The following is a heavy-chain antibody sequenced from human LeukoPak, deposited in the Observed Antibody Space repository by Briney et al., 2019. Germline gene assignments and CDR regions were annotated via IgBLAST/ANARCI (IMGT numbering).Heavy chain of an antibody. D-gene: IGHD2-21*02. Sequence: ASVEVSCKPSGYTFTGYYMHWVRQAPGQGLEWMGRINPNSGATNYAQKFQGRVTMTRDTSISTAYMELTTLRSDDTAVYYCAKSIEYCGADCYGYFDLWGRGTLVTVSS. CDR3: AKSIEYCGADCYGYFDL. CDR2: INPNSGAT. CDR1: GYTFTGYY. V-gene: IGHV1-2*06. J-gene: IGHJ2*01.